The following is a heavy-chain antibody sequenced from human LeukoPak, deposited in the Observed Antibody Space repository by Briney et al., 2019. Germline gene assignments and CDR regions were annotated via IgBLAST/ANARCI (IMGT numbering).Heavy chain of an antibody. D-gene: IGHD5-18*01. CDR2: INHSGST. Sequence: PSETLSLTCAVYGGSFSGYYWSWIRQPPGKGLEWIGEINHSGSTNYNPSLKCRVTISVDTSKNQFSLKLSSVTAADTAVYYCARAGYSYGYYYYYGMDVWGQGTTVTVSS. CDR3: ARAGYSYGYYYYYGMDV. J-gene: IGHJ6*02. CDR1: GGSFSGYY. V-gene: IGHV4-34*01.